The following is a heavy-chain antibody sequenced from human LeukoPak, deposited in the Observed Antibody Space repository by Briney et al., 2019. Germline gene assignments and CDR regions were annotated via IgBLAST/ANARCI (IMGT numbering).Heavy chain of an antibody. Sequence: SETLSLTCIVSRGLITNSNYFWGWIRQAPGKGLDWIGNIFHSGTTYYNPSLPSLKGRITILVDTSKNQYSLKLRSVTAADTAVYYCARHSRLRGLGWFDPWGQGTLVTVSS. J-gene: IGHJ5*02. V-gene: IGHV4-39*01. CDR2: IFHSGTT. D-gene: IGHD5-12*01. CDR3: ARHSRLRGLGWFDP. CDR1: RGLITNSNYF.